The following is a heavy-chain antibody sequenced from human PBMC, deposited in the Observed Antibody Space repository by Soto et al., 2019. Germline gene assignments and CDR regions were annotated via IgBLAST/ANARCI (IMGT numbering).Heavy chain of an antibody. CDR2: IYYSGGT. CDR3: ARGYVDTAMASALDY. V-gene: IGHV4-31*03. Sequence: QVQLQESGPGLVKPSQTLSLTCTVSGGSISSGGYYWSWTRQPPGKGREWIGYIYYSGGTYSNPSLKSRVTISVDTSKNQFSLKLSSVTAADTAVYYCARGYVDTAMASALDYWGQGTLVTVSS. J-gene: IGHJ4*02. CDR1: GGSISSGGYY. D-gene: IGHD5-18*01.